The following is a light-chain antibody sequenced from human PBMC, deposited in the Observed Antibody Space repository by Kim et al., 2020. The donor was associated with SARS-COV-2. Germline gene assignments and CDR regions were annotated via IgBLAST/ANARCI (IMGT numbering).Light chain of an antibody. CDR3: QQYNTWPTYT. CDR1: QSVRTN. J-gene: IGKJ2*01. Sequence: IVMTQSPATLSVSPGERATFSCRASQSVRTNLAWYQQKPGQAPRLLIYGASTRAIGIPARFSGSGSGTEFTLTISSLQSEDFAVYFCQQYNTWPTYTFGRGTKLEI. CDR2: GAS. V-gene: IGKV3D-15*01.